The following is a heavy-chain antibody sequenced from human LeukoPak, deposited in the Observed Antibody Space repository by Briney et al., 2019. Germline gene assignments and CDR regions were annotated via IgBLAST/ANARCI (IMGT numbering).Heavy chain of an antibody. CDR1: GGSFSGYY. V-gene: IGHV4-34*01. CDR3: ARVRDYYGSGSGWFDP. J-gene: IGHJ5*02. Sequence: PSETLSLACAVYGGSFSGYYWSWIRQPPGKLLEWIGEINHSGSTNYNPSLKSRVTISVDTSKNQFSLKLSSVTAADTAVYYCARVRDYYGSGSGWFDPWGQGTLVTVSS. D-gene: IGHD3-10*01. CDR2: INHSGST.